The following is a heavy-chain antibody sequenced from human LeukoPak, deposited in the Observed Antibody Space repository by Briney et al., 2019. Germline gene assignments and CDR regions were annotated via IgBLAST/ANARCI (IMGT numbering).Heavy chain of an antibody. Sequence: PGGSLRLSCAASGFTFSSYGMHWVRQAPGKGLEWVAFISYDGSNTYYADSVKGRFTISRDNSKNTLYLQMNSLTLEDTAVYYCAKAHVAFNWNFYYFEYWGQGALVTVSS. CDR3: AKAHVAFNWNFYYFEY. D-gene: IGHD1-7*01. CDR2: ISYDGSNT. J-gene: IGHJ4*02. V-gene: IGHV3-30*18. CDR1: GFTFSSYG.